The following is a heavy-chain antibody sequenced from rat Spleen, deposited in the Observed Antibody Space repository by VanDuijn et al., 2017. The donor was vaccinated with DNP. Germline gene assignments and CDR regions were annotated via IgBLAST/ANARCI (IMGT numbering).Heavy chain of an antibody. CDR3: TRGPNYGDYSDYFDY. Sequence: EVQLVESGGGLVQPGRSLKLSCAASGFNFNDYWMGWVRQAPGKGLEWIGAINKDASTINYTPSLKDDFTVSRDNAQNTLYLQLSKLGSEDTAIYYCTRGPNYGDYSDYFDYWGQGVMVTVSS. V-gene: IGHV4-2*01. CDR2: INKDASTI. J-gene: IGHJ2*01. D-gene: IGHD1-11*01. CDR1: GFNFNDYW.